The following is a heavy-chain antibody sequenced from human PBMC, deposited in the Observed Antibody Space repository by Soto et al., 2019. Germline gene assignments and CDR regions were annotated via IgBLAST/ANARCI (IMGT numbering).Heavy chain of an antibody. CDR3: ARDLTGGSYWSGSPKYYFDY. V-gene: IGHV1-2*02. D-gene: IGHD1-26*01. CDR1: GYTFTGYY. CDR2: INPNSGGT. J-gene: IGHJ4*02. Sequence: GASVKVSCKATGYTFTGYYMHWVRQAPGQGLELMGWINPNSGGTNYAQKFQGRVTMTRDTSISTAYMELSRLRSDDTAVYYCARDLTGGSYWSGSPKYYFDYWGQGTLVTVSS.